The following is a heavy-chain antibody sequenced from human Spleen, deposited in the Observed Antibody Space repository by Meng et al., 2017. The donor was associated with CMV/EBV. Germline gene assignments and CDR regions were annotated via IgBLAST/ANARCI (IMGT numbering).Heavy chain of an antibody. CDR3: ASESATYLGGRIYYHGMDV. CDR1: GFTFSSYA. CDR2: INHSGST. Sequence: ESLKISCAASGFTFSSYAMSWVRQAPGKGLEWIGEINHSGSTNYNPSLKSRVTISVDKSKNQFSLRLTSVTAADTAVYYCASESATYLGGRIYYHGMDVWGQGTTVTVSS. J-gene: IGHJ6*02. V-gene: IGHV4-34*01. D-gene: IGHD1-26*01.